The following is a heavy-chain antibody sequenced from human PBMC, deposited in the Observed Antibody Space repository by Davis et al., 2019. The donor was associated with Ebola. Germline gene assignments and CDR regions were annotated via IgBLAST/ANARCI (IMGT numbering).Heavy chain of an antibody. CDR3: ARIGHSGWFDP. V-gene: IGHV4-59*08. J-gene: IGHJ5*02. Sequence: SETLSLTCTAPGGSISSYYWSWIRQPPGKGLEWIGYIYYSGSTHYSPSLKSRVTISVDTSKNQFCLKLSSVTAADTAVYYCARIGHSGWFDPWGQGTLVTVSS. D-gene: IGHD1-26*01. CDR2: IYYSGST. CDR1: GGSISSYY.